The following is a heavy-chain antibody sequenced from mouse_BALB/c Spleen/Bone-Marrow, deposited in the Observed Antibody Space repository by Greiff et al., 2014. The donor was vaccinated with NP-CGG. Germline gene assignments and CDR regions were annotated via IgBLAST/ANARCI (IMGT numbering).Heavy chain of an antibody. Sequence: VQLKQSGGGLVKPGGSLKLSCAASGFTLSSYAMSWVRQTPEKRLEWVATISSGGSYTYYADSVKGRFTISRDTAKNTLYLQMSSLRSEDTAIYYCARQDYYGSSPHWYFDVWGAGTTVTVSS. D-gene: IGHD1-1*01. V-gene: IGHV5-9-3*01. CDR2: ISSGGSYT. CDR1: GFTLSSYA. CDR3: ARQDYYGSSPHWYFDV. J-gene: IGHJ1*01.